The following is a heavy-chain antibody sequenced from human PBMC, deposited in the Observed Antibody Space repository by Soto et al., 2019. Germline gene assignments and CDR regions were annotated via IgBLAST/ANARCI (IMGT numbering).Heavy chain of an antibody. CDR1: GFTFSYAW. CDR2: IKRRTDGGTT. J-gene: IGHJ4*01. D-gene: IGHD2-15*01. Sequence: EVQLVESGGGLVQPGGSLRLSCAASGFTFSYAWINWVRQAPGKGLEWVGRIKRRTDGGTTDFAAPVKGRFAISRDDAKNIRFLQMNSLQIEDTAVYYCTTDSYSGGTIIRFDYWGRGALVTVSS. CDR3: TTDSYSGGTIIRFDY. V-gene: IGHV3-15*07.